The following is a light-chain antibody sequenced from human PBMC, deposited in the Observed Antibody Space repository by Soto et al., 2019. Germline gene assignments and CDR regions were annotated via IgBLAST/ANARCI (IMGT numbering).Light chain of an antibody. CDR1: QSVSSY. J-gene: IGKJ1*01. V-gene: IGKV3-11*01. Sequence: EVVLTQSPATLSLSPGERATLSCRASQSVSSYLAWYQQKPGQAPRLLIYDASNRATGIPARFSGSGSGTDFTLTINSLEPEAFAVYYCQQRADSWTFGQGTKVEI. CDR3: QQRADSWT. CDR2: DAS.